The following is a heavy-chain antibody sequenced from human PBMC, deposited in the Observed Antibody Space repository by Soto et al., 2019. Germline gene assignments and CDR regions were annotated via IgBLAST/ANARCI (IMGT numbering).Heavy chain of an antibody. J-gene: IGHJ4*02. CDR2: IKSKTDGGTT. V-gene: IGHV3-15*01. CDR3: SAMVRGGTFA. Sequence: EVQLVESGGGLVKPGGSLRLSCAASGFTFSNAWMSWVRQAPGKGLEWVGRIKSKTDGGTTDYAAPVKGRFTISRDDSKTTLYLQMNSLKTEDTAVYYCSAMVRGGTFAWGQGTLVTVSS. CDR1: GFTFSNAW. D-gene: IGHD3-10*01.